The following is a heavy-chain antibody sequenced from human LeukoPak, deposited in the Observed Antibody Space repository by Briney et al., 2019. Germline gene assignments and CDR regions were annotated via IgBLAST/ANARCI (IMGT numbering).Heavy chain of an antibody. CDR3: AKVEPDYYGSGSYSPYYYYYMDV. Sequence: PGGSLRLSCAASGFTFSSYGIHWVRQAPGKGLEWVAFIRYDGSNKYYADSVKGRFTISRDNSKNTLYLQMNSLRAEDTAVYYCAKVEPDYYGSGSYSPYYYYYMDVWGKGTTVTISS. CDR1: GFTFSSYG. V-gene: IGHV3-30*02. J-gene: IGHJ6*03. D-gene: IGHD3-10*01. CDR2: IRYDGSNK.